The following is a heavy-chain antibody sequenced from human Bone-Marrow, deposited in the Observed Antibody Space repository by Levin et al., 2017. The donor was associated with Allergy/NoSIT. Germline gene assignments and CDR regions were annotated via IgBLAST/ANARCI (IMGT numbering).Heavy chain of an antibody. Sequence: GGSLRLSCVGSGFNFSSYTMNWVRQAPGMGLEWVSSIAAGGGFIGYADSVDGRFSIFRDNTKNTLFLDMNSLRGEDTAVYYCASQRLRPPRVGWFDRWGQGTRVTVSS. D-gene: IGHD6-25*01. CDR2: IAAGGGFI. CDR3: ASQRLRPPRVGWFDR. CDR1: GFNFSSYT. V-gene: IGHV3-21*01. J-gene: IGHJ5*02.